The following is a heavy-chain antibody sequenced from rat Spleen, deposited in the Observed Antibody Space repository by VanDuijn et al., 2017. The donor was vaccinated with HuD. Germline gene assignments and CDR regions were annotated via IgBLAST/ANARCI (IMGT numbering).Heavy chain of an antibody. J-gene: IGHJ2*01. Sequence: EVQLVESGGGLVQPGRSLKLSCAASGFTFSNCDMAWIRQAPTKGLEWVTSISPTGGSTYYGDSVKGRFTISRDNAKSTLYLQMNSLRSEDTATYYCARRYVYYGLSDWGQGVMVTVSS. CDR3: ARRYVYYGLSD. V-gene: IGHV5S23*01. CDR1: GFTFSNCD. CDR2: ISPTGGST. D-gene: IGHD1-6*01.